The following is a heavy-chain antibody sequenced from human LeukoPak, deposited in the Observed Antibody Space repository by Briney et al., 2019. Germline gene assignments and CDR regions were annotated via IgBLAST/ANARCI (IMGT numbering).Heavy chain of an antibody. CDR2: ISSSGSTI. J-gene: IGHJ5*02. CDR1: GFTFSDYY. Sequence: PGGSLRLSCAASGFTFSDYYMSWIRQAPGKGLEWVSYISSSGSTIYYADSVKGRFTISRDNAKNSLYLQMNSLRAEDTAVYYCARESMSSGWYFTAWFDPWGQGTLVTVSS. V-gene: IGHV3-11*04. CDR3: ARESMSSGWYFTAWFDP. D-gene: IGHD6-19*01.